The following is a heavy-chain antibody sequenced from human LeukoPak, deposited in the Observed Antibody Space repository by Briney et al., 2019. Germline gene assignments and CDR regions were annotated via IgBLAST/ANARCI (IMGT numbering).Heavy chain of an antibody. CDR1: GDSISSSTYY. CDR3: ARQGDFWSGYPSDY. Sequence: SETLSLTCAVSGDSISSSTYYWGWIRQPPGKGLEWIGSIYYSGSTYYNPSLKSRVTISVDTSKNQFSLKLRSVSDADTAVYYCARQGDFWSGYPSDYWGQGTLVTVSS. V-gene: IGHV4-39*01. J-gene: IGHJ4*02. D-gene: IGHD3-3*01. CDR2: IYYSGST.